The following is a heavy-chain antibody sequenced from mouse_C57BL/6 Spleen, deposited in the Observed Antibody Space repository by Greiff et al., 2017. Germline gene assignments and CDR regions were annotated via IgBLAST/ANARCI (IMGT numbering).Heavy chain of an antibody. D-gene: IGHD1-1*01. Sequence: VQLQQSGAELVRPGTSVKLSCKASGYTFTNYWMHWVKQRPGQGLEWIGVINPSDSYTSYNQKFKGKATLTVDTSSSTAYMQLSSLTSEASAVYYCASATVVATHYFDYWGQGTTLTVSS. CDR1: GYTFTNYW. V-gene: IGHV1-59*01. J-gene: IGHJ2*01. CDR3: ASATVVATHYFDY. CDR2: INPSDSYT.